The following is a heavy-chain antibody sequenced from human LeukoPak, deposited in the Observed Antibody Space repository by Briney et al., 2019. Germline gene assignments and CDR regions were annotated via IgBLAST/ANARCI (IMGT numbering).Heavy chain of an antibody. CDR3: ARAQPYYYDSSGPDY. CDR2: INPNSGGT. V-gene: IGHV1-2*02. Sequence: ASVKVSCKASGYTFTGYYMHWVRQAPGQGLEWMGWINPNSGGTNYAQKFQGRATMTRDTSISTAYMELSRLRSDDTAVYYCARAQPYYYDSSGPDYWGQGTLVTVSS. J-gene: IGHJ4*02. D-gene: IGHD3-22*01. CDR1: GYTFTGYY.